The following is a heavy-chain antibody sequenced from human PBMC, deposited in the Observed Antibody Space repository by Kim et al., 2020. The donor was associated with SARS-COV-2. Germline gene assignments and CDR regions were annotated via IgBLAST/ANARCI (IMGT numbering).Heavy chain of an antibody. V-gene: IGHV4-38-2*02. J-gene: IGHJ4*02. CDR1: GYSISSGYY. D-gene: IGHD3-9*01. Sequence: SETLSLTCTVSGYSISSGYYWGWIRQPPGKGLEWIGSIYHSGSTYYNPSLKSRVTISVDTSKNQFSLKLSSVTAADTAVYYCARDRVNDIPLAYWGQGTL. CDR3: ARDRVNDIPLAY. CDR2: IYHSGST.